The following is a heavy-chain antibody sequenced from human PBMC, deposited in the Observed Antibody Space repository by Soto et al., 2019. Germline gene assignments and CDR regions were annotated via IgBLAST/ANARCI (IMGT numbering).Heavy chain of an antibody. J-gene: IGHJ4*02. CDR2: IMPTFGTT. Sequence: QVQLVQSGAEVKKPGSSVKVSCKPSGGTFNSYAISWVRQAPGQGLEWMGGIMPTFGTTSYAQKFQGRVTITADESTSTAYMELSSLRSEDTAVYYCARGLAPFTSPFDYWGQGTLVTVSS. CDR3: ARGLAPFTSPFDY. V-gene: IGHV1-69*01. D-gene: IGHD3-16*01. CDR1: GGTFNSYA.